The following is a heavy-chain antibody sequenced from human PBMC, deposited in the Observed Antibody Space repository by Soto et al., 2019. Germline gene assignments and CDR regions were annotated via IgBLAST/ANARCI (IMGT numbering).Heavy chain of an antibody. D-gene: IGHD3-22*01. CDR2: ISGSGGST. J-gene: IGHJ4*02. V-gene: IGHV3-23*01. CDR3: AKDKGRYYYDSSGYPFDY. Sequence: EVQLLESGGGLVQPGGSLRLSCAASGFTFSSYAMSWVRQAPGKGLEWVSAISGSGGSTYYADSVKGRFTISRDNSKNTLYLQMNSLRAEDTAVYYCAKDKGRYYYDSSGYPFDYWGQGTLVTVSS. CDR1: GFTFSSYA.